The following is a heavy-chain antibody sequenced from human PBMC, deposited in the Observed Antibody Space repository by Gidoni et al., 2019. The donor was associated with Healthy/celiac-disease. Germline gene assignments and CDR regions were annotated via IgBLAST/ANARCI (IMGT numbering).Heavy chain of an antibody. V-gene: IGHV4-59*01. CDR1: GGSISSYY. CDR2: IEYSGST. J-gene: IGHJ6*02. Sequence: QVQLQESGPGLVKPSATLSLTCTVSGGSISSYYWSWIRQPPGKGLEWIGYIEYSGSTNYNPSLKSRVTISVDTSKNQFSLKLSSVTAADTAVYYCAGSDFWSGYPAYYYYGMDVWGQGTTVTVSS. D-gene: IGHD3-3*01. CDR3: AGSDFWSGYPAYYYYGMDV.